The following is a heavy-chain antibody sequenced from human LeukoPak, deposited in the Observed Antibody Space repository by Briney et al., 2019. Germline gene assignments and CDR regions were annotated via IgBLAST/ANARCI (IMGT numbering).Heavy chain of an antibody. CDR3: ARPYYYDGYFDY. D-gene: IGHD3-22*01. J-gene: IGHJ4*02. CDR1: GYPFKSYG. CDR2: ISAYNGNT. V-gene: IGHV1-18*01. Sequence: ASVKVSCKASGYPFKSYGVTWVRQAPGQGLEWMGWISAYNGNTNYAQNLQGRVTMTTDTSTSTAYMELRSLRSDDTAVYYCARPYYYDGYFDYWGQGTLVTVSS.